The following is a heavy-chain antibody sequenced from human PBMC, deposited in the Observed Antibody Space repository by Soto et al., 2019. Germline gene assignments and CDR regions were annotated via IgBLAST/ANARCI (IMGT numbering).Heavy chain of an antibody. V-gene: IGHV3-30*03. D-gene: IGHD6-6*01. CDR3: ARRIAARLNYYYGMDV. CDR1: GFTFSSYG. CDR2: ISYDGSNK. Sequence: PGGSLRLSCAASGFTFSSYGMHWVRQAPGKGLEWVAVISYDGSNKYYADSVKGRFTISRDNSKNTLYLQMNSLRAEDTAVYYCARRIAARLNYYYGMDVWGQRTTVTVSS. J-gene: IGHJ6*02.